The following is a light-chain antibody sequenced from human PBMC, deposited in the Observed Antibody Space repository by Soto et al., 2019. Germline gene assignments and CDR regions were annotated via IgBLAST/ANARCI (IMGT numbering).Light chain of an antibody. CDR2: DVS. CDR1: NSDIGSYNY. J-gene: IGLJ1*01. CDR3: SSYTSSRTHV. V-gene: IGLV2-14*01. Sequence: QSVLTQPASVSGSPGQSITISCTGTNSDIGSYNYVSWHQQHPGKVPKLMIYDVSKRPSGVSNRFSGSKSGDTASLTISGLQAEDEADYYCSSYTSSRTHVFGSGTKVTVL.